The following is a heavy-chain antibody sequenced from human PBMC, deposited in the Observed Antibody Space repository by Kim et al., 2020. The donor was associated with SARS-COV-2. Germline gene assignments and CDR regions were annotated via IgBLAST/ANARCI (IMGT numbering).Heavy chain of an antibody. J-gene: IGHJ5*02. CDR2: IYYSGST. CDR3: ASRGYYAGWFDP. V-gene: IGHV4-39*01. Sequence: SETLSLTCTVSGGSISSSSYYWGWIRQPPGKGLEWIGSIYYSGSTYYNPSLKSRVTISVDTSKNQFSLKLSSVTAADTAVYYCASRGYYAGWFDPWGQGTLVTVSS. D-gene: IGHD3-3*01. CDR1: GGSISSSSYY.